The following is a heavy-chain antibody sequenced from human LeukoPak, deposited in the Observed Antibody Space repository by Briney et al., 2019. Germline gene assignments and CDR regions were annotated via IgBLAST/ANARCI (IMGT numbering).Heavy chain of an antibody. J-gene: IGHJ5*02. V-gene: IGHV3-33*06. CDR2: IWYDGSNK. D-gene: IGHD3-3*01. Sequence: GRSLRLSCAASGFTFSSYGMHWVRQAPGKGLEWVAVIWYDGSNKYYAGSVKGRFTISRDNSKNTLYLQMNSLRAEDTAVYYCAKREGGFWSGYWFDPWGQGTLVTVSS. CDR3: AKREGGFWSGYWFDP. CDR1: GFTFSSYG.